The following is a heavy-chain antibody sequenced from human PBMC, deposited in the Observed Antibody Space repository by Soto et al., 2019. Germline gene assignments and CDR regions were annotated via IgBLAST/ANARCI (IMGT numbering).Heavy chain of an antibody. CDR2: ISGYNGNT. Sequence: GASVKVSCKASGYTFSGYSITWVRQAPGQGLEWMGRISGYNGNTNYARTLRGRLTLTTDTSTSTAYMELRSLTSDDTAVYYCARVRYNWNPYDYWGQGTLVTVSS. V-gene: IGHV1-18*04. D-gene: IGHD1-20*01. J-gene: IGHJ4*02. CDR3: ARVRYNWNPYDY. CDR1: GYTFSGYS.